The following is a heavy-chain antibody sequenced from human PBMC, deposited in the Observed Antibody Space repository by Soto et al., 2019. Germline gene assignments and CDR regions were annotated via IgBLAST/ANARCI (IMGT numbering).Heavy chain of an antibody. CDR1: GYTFTAYY. Sequence: ASVKVSCKPYGYTFTAYYIHWMRQVPGQGLECLGWIDPRSGVTNYAQKFQGRVIMTRDMSIKTVYMELSWLTSDDTADYYCATDDYGAFAFWG. CDR2: IDPRSGVT. CDR3: ATDDYGAFAF. D-gene: IGHD4-17*01. V-gene: IGHV1-2*02. J-gene: IGHJ5*01.